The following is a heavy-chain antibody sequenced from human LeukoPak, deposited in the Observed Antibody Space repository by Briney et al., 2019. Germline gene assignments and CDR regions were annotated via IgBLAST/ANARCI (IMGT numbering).Heavy chain of an antibody. Sequence: PSQTLSLTCTVSGGSFSSADYYWSWIRQPPGKGLQWIGFVYYRGTTYYSPSLKSRVTISLDPSNNQFSLNLSSVTAADTAVYYCARGRRSSSGWYGGRWFDPWGQGTLVTVSS. CDR2: VYYRGTT. J-gene: IGHJ5*02. V-gene: IGHV4-30-4*01. D-gene: IGHD6-19*01. CDR3: ARGRRSSSGWYGGRWFDP. CDR1: GGSFSSADYY.